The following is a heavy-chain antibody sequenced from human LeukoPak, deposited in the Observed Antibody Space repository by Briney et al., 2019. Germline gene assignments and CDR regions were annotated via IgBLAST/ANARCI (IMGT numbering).Heavy chain of an antibody. J-gene: IGHJ4*02. Sequence: GGSLRLSCAVSGFTFSIYGMSWVRQAPGKGLEWVSAISDSGDSTYYADSVKGRFTISRDNSKNTLYLQMNSLRAEDTAIYYCARTDNRYDSRLLFNWGQGTQITVSS. V-gene: IGHV3-23*01. CDR1: GFTFSIYG. CDR2: ISDSGDST. CDR3: ARTDNRYDSRLLFN. D-gene: IGHD3-22*01.